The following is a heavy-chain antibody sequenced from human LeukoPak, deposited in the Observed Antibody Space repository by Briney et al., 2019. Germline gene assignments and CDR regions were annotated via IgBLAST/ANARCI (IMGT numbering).Heavy chain of an antibody. Sequence: GGSLRLSCAASGFTFSSYAMHWVRQAPGKGLEYVPGISSNGGSTYYANSVKGRFTISRDNSKNIVKLQMGSLRVGDTAVYHCARMTLYGSGTVDWGQGILVTVSS. D-gene: IGHD3-10*01. V-gene: IGHV3-64*01. CDR2: ISSNGGST. J-gene: IGHJ4*02. CDR3: ARMTLYGSGTVD. CDR1: GFTFSSYA.